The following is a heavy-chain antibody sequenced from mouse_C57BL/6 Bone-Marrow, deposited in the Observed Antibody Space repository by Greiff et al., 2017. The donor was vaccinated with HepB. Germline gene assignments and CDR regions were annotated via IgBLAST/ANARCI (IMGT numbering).Heavy chain of an antibody. J-gene: IGHJ2*01. D-gene: IGHD1-1*01. V-gene: IGHV1-55*01. CDR3: AREDTTVVGY. CDR1: GYTFTSYW. Sequence: VQWVESGAELVKPGASVKMSCKASGYTFTSYWITWVKQRPGQGLEWIGDIYPGSGSTNYNEKFKSKATLTVDTSSSTAYMQLSSLTSEDSAVYYCAREDTTVVGYWGQGTTLTVSS. CDR2: IYPGSGST.